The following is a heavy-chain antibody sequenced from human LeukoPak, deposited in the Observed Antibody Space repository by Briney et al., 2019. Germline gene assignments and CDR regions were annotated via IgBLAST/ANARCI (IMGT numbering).Heavy chain of an antibody. J-gene: IGHJ5*02. CDR1: GGSFSGYY. CDR3: AGSIAAAAPNWFDP. CDR2: INHSGST. V-gene: IGHV4-34*01. Sequence: SEPLSLTCAVYGGSFSGYYWTWIRQPPGKGLEWIGEINHSGSTNYNPSLKSRVTISVDKSKNQFSLKLSSVTAADTAVYYCAGSIAAAAPNWFDPWGQGTLVTVSS. D-gene: IGHD6-13*01.